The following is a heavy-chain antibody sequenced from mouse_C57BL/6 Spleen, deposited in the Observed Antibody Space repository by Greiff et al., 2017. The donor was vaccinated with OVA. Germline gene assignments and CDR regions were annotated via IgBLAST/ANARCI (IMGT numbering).Heavy chain of an antibody. Sequence: EVMLVESGGDLVKPGGSLKLSCAASGFTFSSYGMSWVRQTPDKRLEWVATISSGGSYTYYPDSVKGRFTISRDNAKNTLYLQMSSLKSEDTAMYYCARLGGTTVQYYFDYWGQGTTLTVSS. CDR2: ISSGGSYT. CDR1: GFTFSSYG. J-gene: IGHJ2*01. CDR3: ARLGGTTVQYYFDY. V-gene: IGHV5-6*02. D-gene: IGHD1-1*01.